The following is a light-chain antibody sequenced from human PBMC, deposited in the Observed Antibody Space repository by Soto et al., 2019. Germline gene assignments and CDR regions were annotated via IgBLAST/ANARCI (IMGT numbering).Light chain of an antibody. CDR2: DAS. J-gene: IGKJ3*01. V-gene: IGKV1-13*02. CDR3: QQFNSYPHT. Sequence: AIQLTQSPSSLSASVGDRVTITCRASQGIRSALAWYQQKPGKAPKFLIYDASSLESGAPSRFSGSGSGTDFTLTIGSLQPEDFATYYCQQFNSYPHTFGPGTKVDIK. CDR1: QGIRSA.